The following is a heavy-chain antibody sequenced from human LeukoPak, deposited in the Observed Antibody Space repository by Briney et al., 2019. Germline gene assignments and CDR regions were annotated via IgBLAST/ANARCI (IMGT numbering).Heavy chain of an antibody. Sequence: GGSLRLSCAASGFTLSDYWMHWVRQAPGKGLVWVSRLNNDGSTANYADSVRGRFTISRDNANNTLYLQMNSLRAEDTAVYYCARGPRTSYYDSSAYLWGQGTLVTVSS. CDR3: ARGPRTSYYDSSAYL. J-gene: IGHJ4*02. CDR1: GFTLSDYW. V-gene: IGHV3-74*01. CDR2: LNNDGSTA. D-gene: IGHD3-22*01.